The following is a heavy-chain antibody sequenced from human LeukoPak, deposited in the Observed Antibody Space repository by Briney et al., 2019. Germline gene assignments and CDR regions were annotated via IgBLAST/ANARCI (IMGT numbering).Heavy chain of an antibody. J-gene: IGHJ4*02. Sequence: SGPTLVKPTQTLTLTCTFSGFSLSSGVGVGWIRQPPGKALEWLALIYWDDDKRYSPSLKSRLTITKDTSKNQVVLTMTNMDPADTATYYCAHRRIEVPGDPFDYWGQGTLVTVSS. CDR2: IYWDDDK. D-gene: IGHD6-19*01. V-gene: IGHV2-5*02. CDR3: AHRRIEVPGDPFDY. CDR1: GFSLSSGVG.